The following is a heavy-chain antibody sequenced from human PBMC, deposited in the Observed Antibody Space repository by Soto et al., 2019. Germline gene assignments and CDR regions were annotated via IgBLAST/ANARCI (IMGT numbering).Heavy chain of an antibody. V-gene: IGHV3-21*06. CDR3: ARAYGGNSIDF. J-gene: IGHJ4*02. CDR2: ISSFSGNI. Sequence: GGSLRLSCAGSGFTFMSYTMHWVRQAPGKGLEWVSSISSFSGNIFYADSVKGRFTISRDNAKNSLYLQMNSLRVDDTALYYCARAYGGNSIDFWGQGALVTVSS. CDR1: GFTFMSYT. D-gene: IGHD2-21*02.